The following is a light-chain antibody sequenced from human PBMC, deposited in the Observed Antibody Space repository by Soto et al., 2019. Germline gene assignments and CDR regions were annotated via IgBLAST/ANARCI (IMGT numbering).Light chain of an antibody. V-gene: IGKV3D-15*01. CDR2: GAI. J-gene: IGKJ4*01. Sequence: IVMTQSPATLSVSPGERATLSCRASQTVNNNLGWYQQKPCQAPRLLIYGAITRATGIPARFSGSGSGTEFTLTISSLLSEDFAVYYGQQYNNWPLTFGGGTKVEIK. CDR1: QTVNNN. CDR3: QQYNNWPLT.